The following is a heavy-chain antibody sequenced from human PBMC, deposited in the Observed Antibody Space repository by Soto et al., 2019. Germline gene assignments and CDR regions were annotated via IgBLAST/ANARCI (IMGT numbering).Heavy chain of an antibody. V-gene: IGHV4-39*01. CDR3: VRQERHASWFDP. CDR2: FYYSGSA. Sequence: PSETLSLTCTVSGGSISSSSFYWGWIRQPPGKGLQWIGSFYYSGSAYYNPSLKSRVTIPVDTSKNQFSLKLTSVTAADTAVYYCVRQERHASWFDPWGQGTLVTVSS. CDR1: GGSISSSSFY. J-gene: IGHJ5*02.